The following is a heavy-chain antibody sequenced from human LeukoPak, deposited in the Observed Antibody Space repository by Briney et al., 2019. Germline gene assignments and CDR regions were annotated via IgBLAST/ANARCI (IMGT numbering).Heavy chain of an antibody. CDR3: ARYLDYYDSRYSTKTFDS. V-gene: IGHV1-2*02. D-gene: IGHD3-22*01. Sequence: ASVKVSCKASGYTFTGYYMHWVRQAPGQGLEWVGWINPANDNTNFAQKFADRVTMTTDKAASTAYMELRSLRSDDTAVYFCARYLDYYDSRYSTKTFDSWGQGTQVTVSS. CDR2: INPANDNT. CDR1: GYTFTGYY. J-gene: IGHJ4*02.